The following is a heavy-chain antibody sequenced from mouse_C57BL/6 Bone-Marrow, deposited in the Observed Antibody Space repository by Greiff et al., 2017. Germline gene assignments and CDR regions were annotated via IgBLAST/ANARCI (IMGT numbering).Heavy chain of an antibody. V-gene: IGHV1-61*01. CDR2: IYPSDSET. CDR1: GYTFTSYW. CDR3: ARGGRGMDY. J-gene: IGHJ4*01. Sequence: QLQQPGAELVRPGSSVKLSCKASGYTFTSYWMDWVKQRPGQGLEWIGNIYPSDSETHYNQKFKDKATLTVDKSSSTAYMQLSSLTSEDSAVYYCARGGRGMDYWGQGTSVTVSS.